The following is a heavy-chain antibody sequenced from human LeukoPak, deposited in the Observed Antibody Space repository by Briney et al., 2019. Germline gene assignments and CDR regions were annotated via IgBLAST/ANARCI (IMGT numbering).Heavy chain of an antibody. CDR2: LPPDGSYQ. Sequence: PGRSLRLSCAASGFTFSDYTMQWVHPAPGKGLEWVALLPPDGSYQYYADSLKGRFTISRDKFKNALYLQMNSLRLEDTAVYYCVRDGGVSGYDLLDYWGQGTLVTVSS. D-gene: IGHD5-12*01. CDR1: GFTFSDYT. J-gene: IGHJ4*02. CDR3: VRDGGVSGYDLLDY. V-gene: IGHV3-30*04.